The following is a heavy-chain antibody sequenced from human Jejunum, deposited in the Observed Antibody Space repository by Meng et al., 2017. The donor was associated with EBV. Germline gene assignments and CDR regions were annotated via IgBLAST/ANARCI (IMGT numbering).Heavy chain of an antibody. Sequence: QVQLVQSGEEVKNAXDSVKVSCXASGYTFINYCIHWPRQAPGQRLELMGWINPGNGNTLSSQKFQGRVNITMDTSASTAYVELSRLRSEDTAVYYCSRDEKLGPYYFDYWGQGTLVTVSS. CDR2: INPGNGNT. J-gene: IGHJ4*02. CDR3: SRDEKLGPYYFDY. CDR1: GYTFINYC. V-gene: IGHV1-3*01.